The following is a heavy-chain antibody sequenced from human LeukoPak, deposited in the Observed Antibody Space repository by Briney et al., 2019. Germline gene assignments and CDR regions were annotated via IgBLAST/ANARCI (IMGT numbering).Heavy chain of an antibody. CDR3: ARVHESIDY. Sequence: PSETLSFTCSGSGGSISSYYWSWIRQPPGKGLEWIGYNYYRWSTNYDASVKSRVAVSVDTSKNQFSLQLSSVTSADTAVYYGARVHESIDYWGQGTLVTVSS. CDR2: NYYRWST. J-gene: IGHJ4*02. D-gene: IGHD6-6*01. V-gene: IGHV4-59*01. CDR1: GGSISSYY.